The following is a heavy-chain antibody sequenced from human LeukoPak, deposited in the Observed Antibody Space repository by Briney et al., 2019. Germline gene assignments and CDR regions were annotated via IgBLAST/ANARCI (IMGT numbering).Heavy chain of an antibody. Sequence: GGSLRLSCAASGFTFSSYAMSWVRQAPGKGLEWVSAISGSGGSTYYADSVKGRFTISRDNSKNTLYLQMNSLRAEDTAVYYCAKGPGAYYDFWSGYYDAFDIWGQGTMVTVSS. CDR1: GFTFSSYA. J-gene: IGHJ3*02. D-gene: IGHD3-3*01. CDR2: ISGSGGST. V-gene: IGHV3-23*01. CDR3: AKGPGAYYDFWSGYYDAFDI.